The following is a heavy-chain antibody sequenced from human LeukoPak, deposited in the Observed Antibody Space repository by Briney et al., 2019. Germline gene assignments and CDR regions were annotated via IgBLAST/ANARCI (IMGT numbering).Heavy chain of an antibody. D-gene: IGHD3-3*01. CDR2: MYYSGSP. CDR1: GGSISSGGSY. Sequence: SQTLSLTCTVSGGSISSGGSYWTWIRRLPVKGLEWIGYMYYSGSPYYNPSLRSRLTISVDTSKNQFSLKLSSVTAADTAVYYCARAVNDFWSGFSYYFDCWGQGTLVTVSS. J-gene: IGHJ4*02. CDR3: ARAVNDFWSGFSYYFDC. V-gene: IGHV4-31*03.